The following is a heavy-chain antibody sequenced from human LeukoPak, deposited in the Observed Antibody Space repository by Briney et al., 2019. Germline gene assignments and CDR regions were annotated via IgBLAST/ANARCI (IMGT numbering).Heavy chain of an antibody. D-gene: IGHD1-14*01. Sequence: GGSLRLSCAASGFTFSRYGMHWVRQATGKGLEWVSSIATAGDTYYPGSVKGRFIISRENAKNSLYLQMNSLRAGDTAVYYCARGLTEGLDPWGQGTLVTVSS. CDR3: ARGLTEGLDP. V-gene: IGHV3-13*04. CDR2: IATAGDT. CDR1: GFTFSRYG. J-gene: IGHJ5*02.